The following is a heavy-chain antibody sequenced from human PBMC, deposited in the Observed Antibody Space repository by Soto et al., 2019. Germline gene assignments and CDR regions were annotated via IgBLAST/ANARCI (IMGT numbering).Heavy chain of an antibody. D-gene: IGHD2-15*01. CDR2: IWYDGSNK. J-gene: IGHJ4*02. V-gene: IGHV3-33*01. Sequence: QVQLVESGGGVVQPGRSLRLSCAASGFTFSSYGMHWVRQAPGKGLEWVAVIWYDGSNKYYADSVKGRFTISRDNSKNKLYMQRNSLRAEDTAVYYCAREGGPLDYWGQGTLVTVSS. CDR1: GFTFSSYG. CDR3: AREGGPLDY.